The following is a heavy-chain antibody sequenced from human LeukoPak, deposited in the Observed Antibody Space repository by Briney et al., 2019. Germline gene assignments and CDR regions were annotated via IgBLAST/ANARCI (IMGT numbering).Heavy chain of an antibody. CDR1: GFTFSNYW. Sequence: PGGSLRLSCATSGFTFSNYWMTWVRQAPGKGLEWVANINRDGSDKYYMASVQGRFTISRDNAKNSLSLQMNSLRAEDTAVYFCARAMEGAYDLWGQGTLVTVSS. J-gene: IGHJ4*02. CDR3: ARAMEGAYDL. V-gene: IGHV3-7*04. CDR2: INRDGSDK. D-gene: IGHD5-12*01.